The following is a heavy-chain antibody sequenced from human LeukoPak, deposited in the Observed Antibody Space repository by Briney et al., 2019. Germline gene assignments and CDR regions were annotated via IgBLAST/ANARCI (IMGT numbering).Heavy chain of an antibody. CDR3: AKSGIAAAGQRGYFDY. CDR1: GFTFSSYA. D-gene: IGHD6-13*01. V-gene: IGHV3-23*01. CDR2: ISGSGGST. Sequence: GGSLRLSCAASGFTFSSYAMSWVRQAPGKGLEWVSAISGSGGSTYCADSVKGRFTISRDNSKNTVYLQMNSLRGEDTAVYYCAKSGIAAAGQRGYFDYWGQGTLVTVSS. J-gene: IGHJ4*02.